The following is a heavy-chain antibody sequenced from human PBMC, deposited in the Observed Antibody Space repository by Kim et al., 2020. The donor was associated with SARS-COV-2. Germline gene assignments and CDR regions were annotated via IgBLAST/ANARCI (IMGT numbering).Heavy chain of an antibody. J-gene: IGHJ4*02. Sequence: ASVKVSCKASGYTFTGYYMHWVRQAPGQGLEWMGRINPNSGGTNYAQKFQGRVTMTRDTSISTAYMELSRLRSDDTAVYYCARSLQGTEQWPGNWGQGTLVTVSS. CDR3: ARSLQGTEQWPGN. CDR2: INPNSGGT. V-gene: IGHV1-2*06. CDR1: GYTFTGYY. D-gene: IGHD6-19*01.